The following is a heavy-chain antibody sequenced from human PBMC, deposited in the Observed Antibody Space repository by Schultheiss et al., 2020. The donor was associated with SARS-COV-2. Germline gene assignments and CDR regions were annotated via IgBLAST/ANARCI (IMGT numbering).Heavy chain of an antibody. CDR3: ARVYGGNSGLTDY. J-gene: IGHJ4*02. CDR1: GYSITRGYY. V-gene: IGHV2-70*01. Sequence: QTLSLTCAVSGYSITRGYYWAWIRQPPGKGLEWLALIDWDDDKYYSTSLKTRLTISKDTSKNQVVLTMTNMDPVDTATYYCARVYGGNSGLTDYWGQGTLVTVSS. CDR2: IDWDDDK. D-gene: IGHD4-23*01.